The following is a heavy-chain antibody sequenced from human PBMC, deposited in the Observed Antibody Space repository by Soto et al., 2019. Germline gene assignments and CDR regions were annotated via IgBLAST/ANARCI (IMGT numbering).Heavy chain of an antibody. V-gene: IGHV3-30*18. CDR1: GYTLTELS. CDR2: ISYDGSVK. D-gene: IGHD2-8*02. CDR3: AKDGTGGPPYYFDY. J-gene: IGHJ4*02. Sequence: SCKVSGYTLTELSMHWVRQAPGKGLEWVTIISYDGSVKYYADSVKGRFTISRDNSKNTLYLQMNSLRAEDTAVYYCAKDGTGGPPYYFDYWGQGTLVTVSS.